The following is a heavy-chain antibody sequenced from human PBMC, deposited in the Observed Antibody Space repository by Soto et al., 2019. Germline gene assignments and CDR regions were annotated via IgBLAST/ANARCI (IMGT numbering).Heavy chain of an antibody. V-gene: IGHV3-7*01. Sequence: GGSLRLSCAASGFTFSSFWMRWVRQAPGQGLEWVADIKNDGSVENYVESVKGRFTISRDNTKNSVYLQMNSLRAEDTAVYYCARGGWYAFDYWGQGTVVTVSS. J-gene: IGHJ4*02. CDR1: GFTFSSFW. CDR2: IKNDGSVE. CDR3: ARGGWYAFDY. D-gene: IGHD6-19*01.